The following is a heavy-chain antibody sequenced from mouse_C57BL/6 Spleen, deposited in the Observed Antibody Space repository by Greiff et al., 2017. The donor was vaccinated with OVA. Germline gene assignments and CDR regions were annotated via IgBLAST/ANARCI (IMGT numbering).Heavy chain of an antibody. J-gene: IGHJ4*01. V-gene: IGHV2-4*01. D-gene: IGHD2-3*01. Sequence: VKLMESGPGLVQPSQSLSITCTVSGFSLTSYGVHWVRQPPGKGLEWLGVIWSGGSTDYNAAFISRLSISKDNSKSQVFFKMNSLQADDTAIYYCAKNFYEGYYEDAMDYWGQGTSVTVSS. CDR3: AKNFYEGYYEDAMDY. CDR2: IWSGGST. CDR1: GFSLTSYG.